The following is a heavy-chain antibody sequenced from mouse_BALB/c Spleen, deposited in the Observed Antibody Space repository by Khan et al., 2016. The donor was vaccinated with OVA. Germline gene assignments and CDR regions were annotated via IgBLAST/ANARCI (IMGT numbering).Heavy chain of an antibody. Sequence: EVQLQESGPSLVQPSQTLSLTCSVTGDSISSGYWSWIRKFPGNKLEYMGYMISSGYTYYNPSLKSRISITRHTSKNQYYLQLNSVTNADTATYYCARSTYRYAFAYWGQGTLVTVSA. CDR1: GDSISSGY. J-gene: IGHJ3*01. CDR2: MISSGYT. D-gene: IGHD2-14*01. CDR3: ARSTYRYAFAY. V-gene: IGHV3-8*02.